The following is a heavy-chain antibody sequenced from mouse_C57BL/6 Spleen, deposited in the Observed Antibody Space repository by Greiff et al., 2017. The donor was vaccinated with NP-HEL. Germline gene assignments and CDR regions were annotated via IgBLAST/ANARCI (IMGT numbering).Heavy chain of an antibody. D-gene: IGHD1-1*01. CDR2: IDPSDSET. J-gene: IGHJ2*01. Sequence: QVQLQQPGAELVRPGSSVKLSCKASGYTFTSYWMHWVKQRPIQGLEWIGNIDPSDSETHYNQKFKDKATLTVDKSSSTAYMQLSSLTSEDSAVNYCAIVFTTVVDEGNYWGQGTTLTVSS. V-gene: IGHV1-52*01. CDR3: AIVFTTVVDEGNY. CDR1: GYTFTSYW.